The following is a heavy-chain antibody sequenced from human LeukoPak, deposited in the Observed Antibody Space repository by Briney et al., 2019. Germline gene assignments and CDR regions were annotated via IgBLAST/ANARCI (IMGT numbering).Heavy chain of an antibody. CDR2: IYPGDSDT. CDR1: GSPFTSYW. Sequence: ISGQGSGSPFTSYWIGWVRQMPGKGLEGMGIIYPGDSDTTYSPSFQGQVTISADKSISTAYLQWSSLKASDTAMYYCARRGSTDTSFDYWGQGTLVTVSS. J-gene: IGHJ4*02. CDR3: ARRGSTDTSFDY. V-gene: IGHV5-51*01. D-gene: IGHD2-2*01.